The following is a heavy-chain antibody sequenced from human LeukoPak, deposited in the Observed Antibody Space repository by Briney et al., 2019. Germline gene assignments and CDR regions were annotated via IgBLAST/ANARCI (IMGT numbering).Heavy chain of an antibody. V-gene: IGHV4-31*03. D-gene: IGHD2-2*01. J-gene: IGHJ6*02. CDR1: GGSISSGGYY. CDR2: IYYSGST. Sequence: SQALSLTCTVSGGSISSGGYYWSWIRQHPGKGLEWIGYIYYSGSTYYNPSLKSRVTISVDTSKNQFSLKLSSATAADTAVYYCARDSVVPAVNYYYGMDVWGQGTTVTVSS. CDR3: ARDSVVPAVNYYYGMDV.